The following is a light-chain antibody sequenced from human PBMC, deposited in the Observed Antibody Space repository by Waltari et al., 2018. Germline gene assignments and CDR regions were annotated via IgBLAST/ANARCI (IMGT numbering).Light chain of an antibody. CDR2: GAS. V-gene: IGKV3-15*01. CDR1: QSCSQN. Sequence: DRATVYWRASQSCSQNLAWYQQKPGQAPRLLIFGASARATGIPARFSGSGSGTEFTLTISSLQSEDVAVYFCQHYTEQPLTFGGGTKVEIK. CDR3: QHYTEQPLT. J-gene: IGKJ4*01.